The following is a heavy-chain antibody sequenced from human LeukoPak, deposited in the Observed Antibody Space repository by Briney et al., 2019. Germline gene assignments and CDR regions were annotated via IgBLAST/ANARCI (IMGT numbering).Heavy chain of an antibody. CDR3: ARGPQYYYGSGSYSPLVY. CDR1: GGSISSGDYY. V-gene: IGHV4-30-4*01. CDR2: IYDSGST. D-gene: IGHD3-10*01. Sequence: SQTLSLTCTVSGGSISSGDYYWSWIRQPPGKGLEGIGDIYDSGSTYYNPSPKSRVPISVDTSKTQFSLKLSSVTAADTAVYYCARGPQYYYGSGSYSPLVYWGQGTLVTVSS. J-gene: IGHJ4*02.